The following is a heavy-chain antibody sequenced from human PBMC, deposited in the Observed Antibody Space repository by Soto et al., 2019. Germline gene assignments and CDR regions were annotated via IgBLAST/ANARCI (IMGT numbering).Heavy chain of an antibody. CDR2: IIPIFGTA. V-gene: IGHV1-69*01. CDR3: SRDRCGSTSCYTPPYYFDY. J-gene: IGHJ4*02. D-gene: IGHD2-2*02. CDR1: GGTFSSYA. Sequence: QVQLVQSGAEVKKPGSSVKVSCKASGGTFSSYAISWVRQAPGQGLEWMGGIIPIFGTANYAQKFQGRVTITADESTSTAYMELSSLRSEYTAVYSGSRDRCGSTSCYTPPYYFDYWGQGTLVTVAS.